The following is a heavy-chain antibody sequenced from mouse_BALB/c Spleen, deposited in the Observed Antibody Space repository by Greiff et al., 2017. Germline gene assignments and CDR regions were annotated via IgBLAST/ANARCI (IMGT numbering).Heavy chain of an antibody. J-gene: IGHJ1*01. D-gene: IGHD2-1*01. Sequence: QVQLQQSGPELVKPGASVKISCKASGYAFSSSWMNWIKQRPGQGLEWIGRIAPGSGSTYYNEMFKGKATLTVDTSSSTAYIQLSSLSSEDSAVYFCARYGNYWYFDVWGAGTTVTVSS. V-gene: IGHV1-82*01. CDR2: IAPGSGST. CDR1: GYAFSSSW. CDR3: ARYGNYWYFDV.